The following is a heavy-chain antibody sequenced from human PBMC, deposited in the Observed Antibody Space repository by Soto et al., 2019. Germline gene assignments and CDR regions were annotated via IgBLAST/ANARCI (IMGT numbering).Heavy chain of an antibody. V-gene: IGHV1-69*01. J-gene: IGHJ5*02. Sequence: QVQLVQSGAEVKKPGSSVKVSCKASGGTFSSYAISWVRQAPGQGLEWMGGIIPIFGTANYAQKFQGRVTITADEYTSTAYMELSSLRSEDTAVYYCARDGQGPMTTVTRWFDPWGQGTLVTVSS. CDR2: IIPIFGTA. CDR1: GGTFSSYA. D-gene: IGHD4-17*01. CDR3: ARDGQGPMTTVTRWFDP.